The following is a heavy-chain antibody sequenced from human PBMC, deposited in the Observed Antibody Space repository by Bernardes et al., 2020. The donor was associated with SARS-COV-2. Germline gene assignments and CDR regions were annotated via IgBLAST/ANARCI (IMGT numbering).Heavy chain of an antibody. V-gene: IGHV4-39*01. CDR1: GGSISSSGYY. Sequence: SETLSLTCTVPGGSISSSGYYWGWIRQSPGKGLDWIGSMYSGGNTYYNPSLQSLVTQSVDTSKNQFSLRLSSVTAADSAVYYCAGSSCGIDCYIGGLRSWDYGMDGWGKGTTVAVSS. CDR2: MYSGGNT. D-gene: IGHD2-21*02. J-gene: IGHJ6*04. CDR3: AGSSCGIDCYIGGLRSWDYGMDG.